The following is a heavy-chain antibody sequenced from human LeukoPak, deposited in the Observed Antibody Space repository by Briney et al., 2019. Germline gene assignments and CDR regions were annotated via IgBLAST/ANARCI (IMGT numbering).Heavy chain of an antibody. CDR1: GYTFTSYD. Sequence: ASVKASCKASGYTFTSYDINWVRQASGQGLEWTGWMNPNSGNTGYAQKFQGRVTMTRNTSISTAYMELSSLRSEDTAVYYCAREGGSWWAYYYYGMDVWGQGTTVTVSS. D-gene: IGHD2-15*01. CDR3: AREGGSWWAYYYYGMDV. V-gene: IGHV1-8*01. CDR2: MNPNSGNT. J-gene: IGHJ6*02.